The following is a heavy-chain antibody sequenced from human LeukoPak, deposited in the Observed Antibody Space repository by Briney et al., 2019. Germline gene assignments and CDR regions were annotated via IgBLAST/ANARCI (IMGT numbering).Heavy chain of an antibody. CDR1: GGSISSSYW. Sequence: PSETLSLTCAVSGGSISSSYWWSWVRQPPGKGLEWIGEIYHSGSTNYKPSLKSRVAISVDKSKNQFSLNLNSLTAADTAVYYCARKRGHPDAFDIWGQGTMVTVSS. CDR2: IYHSGST. CDR3: ARKRGHPDAFDI. J-gene: IGHJ3*02. D-gene: IGHD3-10*01. V-gene: IGHV4-4*02.